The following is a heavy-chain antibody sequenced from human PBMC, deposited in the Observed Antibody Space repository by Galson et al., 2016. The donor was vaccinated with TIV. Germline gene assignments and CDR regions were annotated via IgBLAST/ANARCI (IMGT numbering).Heavy chain of an antibody. D-gene: IGHD2-15*01. CDR2: TFHSGA. Sequence: ETLSLTCTVSGYSIRDGYFWGWFRQPPGKGLEWIGSTFHSGASYNPSLESRVTMSADTSKNQFSLQLDSVTAADTAVYYCARDWWVTYTDRPFFEDWGQGILVTVSS. V-gene: IGHV4-38-2*02. J-gene: IGHJ4*02. CDR1: GYSIRDGYF. CDR3: ARDWWVTYTDRPFFED.